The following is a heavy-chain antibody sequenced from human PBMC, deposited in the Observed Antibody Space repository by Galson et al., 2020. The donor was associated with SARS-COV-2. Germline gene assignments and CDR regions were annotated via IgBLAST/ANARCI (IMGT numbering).Heavy chain of an antibody. CDR2: IYYRGST. V-gene: IGHV4-30-4*07. J-gene: IGHJ5*02. D-gene: IGHD3-22*01. CDR3: ARVGDYYDSSGYDLNWFDP. CDR1: GGSISSGRYS. Sequence: SETLSLTCAVSGGSISSGRYSWSWIRQPPGKGLEWIGYIYYRGSTYYNPSLKSRVTITVDTSKNQFSLKLSSVTAADTAVYYCARVGDYYDSSGYDLNWFDPWGQGTLATVSS.